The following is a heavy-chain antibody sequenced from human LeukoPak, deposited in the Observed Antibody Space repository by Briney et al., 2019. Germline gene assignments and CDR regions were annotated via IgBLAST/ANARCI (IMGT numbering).Heavy chain of an antibody. CDR1: GFTFSSYS. J-gene: IGHJ4*02. Sequence: GGYLRLSCAASGFTFSSYSMNWVRQAPGKGLEWISYIGISSGNTKYADSVKGRFTISADSAKNSLYLQMNSLRVEDTAVYYCARGPGVVTTGWGQGTLVTVSS. V-gene: IGHV3-48*04. D-gene: IGHD2-21*02. CDR2: IGISSGNT. CDR3: ARGPGVVTTG.